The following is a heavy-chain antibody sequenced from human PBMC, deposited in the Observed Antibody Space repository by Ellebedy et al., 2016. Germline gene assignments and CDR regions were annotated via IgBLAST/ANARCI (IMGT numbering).Heavy chain of an antibody. CDR2: ICYSGST. V-gene: IGHV4-59*08. Sequence: SETLSLTCTVSGGSITSYYWSWIRQPPGKGLEWIGYICYSGSTNHNPSLKSRVTTSVDTSKNQFSLKLSSVTAADTAVYYCARLIYYGSGSYWYFDLWGRGSLVTVSS. CDR1: GGSITSYY. J-gene: IGHJ2*01. CDR3: ARLIYYGSGSYWYFDL. D-gene: IGHD3-10*01.